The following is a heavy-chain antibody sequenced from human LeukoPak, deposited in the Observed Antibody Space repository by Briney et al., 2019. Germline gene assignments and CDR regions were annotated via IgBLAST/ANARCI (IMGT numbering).Heavy chain of an antibody. Sequence: SGTLSLTCAVYGGSFSGYYWSGIRQPPGKGLEWIREINHSGSTNYNPSLKSRVTISVDTSKNQFSLKLSSVTAADTAVYYCARVKDPGGYYYYYYMDVWGKGTTVTVSS. D-gene: IGHD3-16*01. J-gene: IGHJ6*03. CDR3: ARVKDPGGYYYYYYMDV. V-gene: IGHV4-34*01. CDR2: INHSGST. CDR1: GGSFSGYY.